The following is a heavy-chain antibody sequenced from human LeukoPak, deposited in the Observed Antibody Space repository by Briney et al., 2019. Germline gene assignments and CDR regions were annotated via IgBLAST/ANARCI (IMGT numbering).Heavy chain of an antibody. CDR1: GFTSSGYA. D-gene: IGHD1-26*01. CDR3: VSLAGNLYH. J-gene: IGHJ4*02. Sequence: PGRSLRPSCAASGFTSSGYALHWVRQAPGKGLEWVAIISFDGSTKYYADSVKGRFTISRDNSKNTLYLEMNSLRAEDTAVYYCVSLAGNLYHWGQGTLVTVSS. V-gene: IGHV3-30*04. CDR2: ISFDGSTK.